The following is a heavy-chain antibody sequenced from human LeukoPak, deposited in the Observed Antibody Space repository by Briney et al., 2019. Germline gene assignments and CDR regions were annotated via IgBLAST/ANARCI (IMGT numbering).Heavy chain of an antibody. V-gene: IGHV3-23*01. CDR2: MSGSGGRT. D-gene: IGHD2-15*01. CDR3: AKWGCSGGSCYSFDY. J-gene: IGHJ4*02. CDR1: GFTFNTYA. Sequence: GGSLRLSCPASGFTFNTYAMSWVRQAPGKGLEWVSAMSGSGGRTYYADSVKGRSTIARDNSKNKPYLQMNRLSAEDTAVYYCAKWGCSGGSCYSFDYWGQGTLVTVSS.